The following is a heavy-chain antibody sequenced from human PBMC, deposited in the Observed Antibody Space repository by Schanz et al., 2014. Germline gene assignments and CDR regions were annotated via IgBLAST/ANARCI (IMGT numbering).Heavy chain of an antibody. Sequence: QVQLVESGGGVVQPGRSLRLSCAASGFTFSTCAMHWVRQAPGKGLEWVAVISYEGNDKYYGDSVKGRFTISRDSPKNRLYLQMNSLRPEDTAVYYCARRVPYSFGLDVWGQGATVTVSS. CDR3: ARRVPYSFGLDV. CDR2: ISYEGNDK. D-gene: IGHD1-1*01. V-gene: IGHV3-30*04. CDR1: GFTFSTCA. J-gene: IGHJ6*02.